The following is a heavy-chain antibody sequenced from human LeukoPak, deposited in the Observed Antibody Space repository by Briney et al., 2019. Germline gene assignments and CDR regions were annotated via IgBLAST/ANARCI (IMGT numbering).Heavy chain of an antibody. Sequence: NPGGSLRLSCAASGFTVSSNYMSWVRQAPGKGLEWVSSISSSSSYIYYADSVKGRFTISRDNAKNSLYLQTNSLRAEDTAVYYCARDYASYDILTGQKFYYYGMDVWGQGTTVTVSS. CDR3: ARDYASYDILTGQKFYYYGMDV. D-gene: IGHD3-9*01. J-gene: IGHJ6*02. V-gene: IGHV3-21*01. CDR1: GFTVSSNY. CDR2: ISSSSSYI.